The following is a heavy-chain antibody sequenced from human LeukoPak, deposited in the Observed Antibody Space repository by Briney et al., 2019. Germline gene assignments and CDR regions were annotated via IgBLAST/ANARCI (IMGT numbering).Heavy chain of an antibody. CDR1: GYSISSCYY. CDR2: IYHSGST. J-gene: IGHJ3*02. Sequence: PSETLSLTCAVSGYSISSCYYWGWIRQPPGKGLEWIGSIYHSGSTYYNPSLKSRVTISVDTSKNQFSLKLSSVTAADTAVYYCARQWAPHIVVVPAAAFDIWGQGTMVTVSS. CDR3: ARQWAPHIVVVPAAAFDI. D-gene: IGHD2-2*01. V-gene: IGHV4-38-2*01.